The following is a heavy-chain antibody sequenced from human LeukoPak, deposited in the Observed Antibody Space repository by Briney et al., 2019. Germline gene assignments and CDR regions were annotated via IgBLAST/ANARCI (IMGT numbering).Heavy chain of an antibody. CDR3: ARRAGEYSHPYDY. CDR1: GFTFSSYS. V-gene: IGHV3-48*01. Sequence: PGGSLRLSCAASGFTFSSYSVNWVRQAPGKGLECLSYISSSSSTIYYPHSLTGRFTISGDNAKNSLYLQMNSMRAEDTAVYYCARRAGEYSHPYDYWGQGTLVTVSS. CDR2: ISSSSSTI. J-gene: IGHJ4*02. D-gene: IGHD4-17*01.